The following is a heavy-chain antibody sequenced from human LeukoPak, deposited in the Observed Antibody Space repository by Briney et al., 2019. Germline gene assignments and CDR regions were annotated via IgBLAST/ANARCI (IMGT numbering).Heavy chain of an antibody. V-gene: IGHV1-2*02. CDR2: INPNSGGT. Sequence: ASVKVSCKASGYTFTGYYMHWVRQAPGQGLEWMGWINPNSGGTNYAQKFQGRVTMTRDTSISTAYMEPSRLRSDDTAVYYCARGTTMVRGVIMDAFDYWGQGTLVTVSS. D-gene: IGHD3-10*01. J-gene: IGHJ4*02. CDR1: GYTFTGYY. CDR3: ARGTTMVRGVIMDAFDY.